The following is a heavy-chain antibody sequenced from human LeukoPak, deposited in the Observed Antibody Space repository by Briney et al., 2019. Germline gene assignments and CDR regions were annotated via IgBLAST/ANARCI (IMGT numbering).Heavy chain of an antibody. J-gene: IGHJ6*02. V-gene: IGHV1-2*06. CDR3: ARERWHCRGNDCYSVYYYGLDV. CDR2: INPNNGGT. D-gene: IGHD2-15*01. Sequence: ASVTVSCTASGYTFTGYYMYWVRQAPGQGLEWMGRINPNNGGTNYSQKFQARVTITRDTSASTVYMELSSLTSDDTAVYYCARERWHCRGNDCYSVYYYGLDVWGQGTTVTVSS. CDR1: GYTFTGYY.